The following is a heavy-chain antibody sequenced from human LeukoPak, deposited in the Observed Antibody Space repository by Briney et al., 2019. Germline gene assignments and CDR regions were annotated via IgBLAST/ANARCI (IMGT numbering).Heavy chain of an antibody. D-gene: IGHD5-24*01. V-gene: IGHV3-23*01. CDR2: ISGSGGST. CDR3: ARGEMATISLDY. Sequence: GRFLRLSCAASGFTFSSYAMSWVRQAPGKGLEWVSAISGSGGSTYYADSVKGRFTISRDNSKNTLYLQMNSLRAEDTAVYYCARGEMATISLDYWGPGTLVTVSS. J-gene: IGHJ4*02. CDR1: GFTFSSYA.